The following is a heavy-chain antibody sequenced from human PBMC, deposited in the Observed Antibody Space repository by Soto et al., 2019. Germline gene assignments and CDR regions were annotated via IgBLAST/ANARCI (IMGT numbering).Heavy chain of an antibody. D-gene: IGHD5-12*01. CDR3: ARVSGYTPGYYYYYMDV. V-gene: IGHV6-1*01. J-gene: IGHJ6*03. CDR1: GDSVSSNSAA. Sequence: SQTLSLTCAISGDSVSSNSAAWNWIRQSPSRGLEWLGRTYYRSKWYNDYAVSVKSRITINPDTSKNQFSLQLNSVTPEDTAVYYCARVSGYTPGYYYYYMDVWGKGTTVTAP. CDR2: TYYRSKWYN.